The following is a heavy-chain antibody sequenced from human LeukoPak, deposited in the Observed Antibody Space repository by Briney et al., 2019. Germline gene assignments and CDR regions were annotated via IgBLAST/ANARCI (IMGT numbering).Heavy chain of an antibody. V-gene: IGHV3-30*04. CDR1: GFTFSSYA. D-gene: IGHD6-13*01. CDR2: ISYDGSNK. J-gene: IGHJ4*02. CDR3: ALGGLYSSSWYLIDY. Sequence: GGSLRLSCAASGFTFSSYAMHSVRQAPGKGLEWVAVISYDGSNKYYADSVKGRFTISRDNSKNTLYLQMNSLRAEDTAVYYCALGGLYSSSWYLIDYWGQGTLVTVSS.